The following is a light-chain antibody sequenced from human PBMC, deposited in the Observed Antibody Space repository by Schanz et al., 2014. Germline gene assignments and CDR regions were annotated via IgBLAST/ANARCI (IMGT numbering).Light chain of an antibody. CDR1: QSISSN. CDR3: QQYGSSPWT. Sequence: EIVLAQSPVTLSVSPGERATLSCRASQSISSNLAWYQQKPGQAPRLLISDASNRATGIPDRFSGSGSGTDFTLTISRVEPEDYAVYYCQQYGSSPWTFGQGTRVDIK. V-gene: IGKV3-20*01. CDR2: DAS. J-gene: IGKJ1*01.